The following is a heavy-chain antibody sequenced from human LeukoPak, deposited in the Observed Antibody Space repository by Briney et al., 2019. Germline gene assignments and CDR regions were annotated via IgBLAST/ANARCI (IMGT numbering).Heavy chain of an antibody. CDR3: ARELEQLVRNYYYYYGMDV. D-gene: IGHD6-13*01. CDR2: MNPNSGNT. J-gene: IGHJ6*02. CDR1: GYTFTSCD. V-gene: IGHV1-8*01. Sequence: ASVKVSCKASGYTFTSCDINWVRQATGQGLEWMGWMNPNSGNTGYAQKFQGRVTMTRNTSISTAYMELSSLRSEDTAVYYCARELEQLVRNYYYYYGMDVWGQGTTVTVSS.